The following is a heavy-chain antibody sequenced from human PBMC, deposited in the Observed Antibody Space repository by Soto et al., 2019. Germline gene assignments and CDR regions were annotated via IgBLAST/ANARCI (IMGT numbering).Heavy chain of an antibody. CDR3: AGRYGGNFDS. V-gene: IGHV4-59*01. D-gene: IGHD1-26*01. Sequence: QVQLQESGPGLVKPSETPSLTCTVSGGSISNYYWSWIRQPPGKGLEWIGYIYYSGSTNYNPSLKSRVTISVDTSKNQFSLKLSSVTAADTAVYYCAGRYGGNFDSLVQGTLVTVSS. CDR1: GGSISNYY. CDR2: IYYSGST. J-gene: IGHJ4*02.